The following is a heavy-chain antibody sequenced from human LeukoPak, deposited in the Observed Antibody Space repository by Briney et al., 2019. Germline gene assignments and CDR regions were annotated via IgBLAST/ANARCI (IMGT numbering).Heavy chain of an antibody. Sequence: ASVKVSCKASGYTFTGYYMHWVRQAPGQGLEWMGRINPDSGGTNYAQKFQGRVTMTRDTSISTAYMELSRLRSDDTAVYYCAGDKYYYDGSGYLPFDYWGQGTLVTVSS. CDR2: INPDSGGT. D-gene: IGHD3-22*01. CDR1: GYTFTGYY. J-gene: IGHJ4*02. V-gene: IGHV1-2*06. CDR3: AGDKYYYDGSGYLPFDY.